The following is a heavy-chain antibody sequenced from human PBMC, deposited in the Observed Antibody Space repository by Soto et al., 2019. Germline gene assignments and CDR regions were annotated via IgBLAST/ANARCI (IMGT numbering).Heavy chain of an antibody. CDR2: IDSSSSFI. Sequence: EVQLVKSGGSLIKTGGSLRLSCAASGFTFSSHAINWVRQAPGKGLEWISSIDSSSSFIYYADSVKGRFTISRDNAKNSVFLHMSSLRADDTAVYYCARDPLWFGEIGYFDYWGQGALVTVSS. CDR1: GFTFSSHA. CDR3: ARDPLWFGEIGYFDY. J-gene: IGHJ4*02. V-gene: IGHV3-21*06. D-gene: IGHD3-10*01.